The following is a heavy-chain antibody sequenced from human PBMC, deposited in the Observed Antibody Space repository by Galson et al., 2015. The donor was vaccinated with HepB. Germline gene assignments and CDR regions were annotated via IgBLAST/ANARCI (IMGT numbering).Heavy chain of an antibody. CDR3: VKDTGGTPNLFDY. D-gene: IGHD1/OR15-1a*01. J-gene: IGHJ4*02. V-gene: IGHV3-64D*06. CDR1: GFTFSSYA. CDR2: ISSNGGST. Sequence: SLRLSCAASGFTFSSYAMHWVRQAPGKGLEYVSAISSNGGSTYYADSVKGRFTISRDNSKNTLYLQMSSLRAEDTAAYYCVKDTGGTPNLFDYWGQGTLVTVSS.